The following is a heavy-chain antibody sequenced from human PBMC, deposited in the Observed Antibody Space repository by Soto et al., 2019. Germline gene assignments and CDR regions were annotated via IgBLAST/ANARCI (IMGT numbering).Heavy chain of an antibody. CDR1: GFSLSSDGLA. Sequence: QITLKESGPTLVKPTQTLTLTCTFSGFSLSSDGLAVGWIRQPPGKALDWLALIYWDDDKRYSPSLKSRLTIXXHXSXXQVVLTMTNMDPVDTATYYCAHRRWQQVIPYAFDVWGQGTMVTVSS. CDR2: IYWDDDK. J-gene: IGHJ3*01. CDR3: AHRRWQQVIPYAFDV. V-gene: IGHV2-5*02. D-gene: IGHD6-13*01.